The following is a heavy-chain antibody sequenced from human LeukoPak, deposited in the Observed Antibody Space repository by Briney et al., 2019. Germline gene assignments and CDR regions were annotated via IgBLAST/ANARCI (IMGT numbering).Heavy chain of an antibody. D-gene: IGHD3-22*01. J-gene: IGHJ4*02. CDR3: ARWGKYYYDSSGYYY. CDR2: INPDTGGT. V-gene: IGHV1-2*02. CDR1: GYAFTGYY. Sequence: ASVKVSCKASGYAFTGYYLHWVRQAPGQGLEWVAYINPDTGGTNYAQKFQGRVTVTRDTSISTVYMELSRLRSDDTAVYYCARWGKYYYDSSGYYYWGQGTLVSVSS.